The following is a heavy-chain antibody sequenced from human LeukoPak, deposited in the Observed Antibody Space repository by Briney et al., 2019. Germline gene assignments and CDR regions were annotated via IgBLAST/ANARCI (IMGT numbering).Heavy chain of an antibody. J-gene: IGHJ3*02. CDR3: ARLYGNDAFDI. D-gene: IGHD2-2*02. Sequence: SETLSLTCTVPGGSISSYYWSWIRQPPGKGLEWIGYIYYSGSTNYNPSLESRVTISVDTSKNQFSLKLSSVTAADTALYYCARLYGNDAFDIWGQGTMVTVSS. CDR2: IYYSGST. CDR1: GGSISSYY. V-gene: IGHV4-59*08.